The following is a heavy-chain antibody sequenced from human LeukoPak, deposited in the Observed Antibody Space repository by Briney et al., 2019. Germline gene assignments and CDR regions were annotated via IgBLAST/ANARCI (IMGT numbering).Heavy chain of an antibody. D-gene: IGHD1-26*01. CDR2: IVVSSGNT. CDR1: GFTFTSSV. V-gene: IGHV1-58*01. J-gene: IGHJ2*01. CDR3: AAGKKVEAYLWYYFDL. Sequence: SVKVSCKASGFTFTSSVVQWVGQARGQRLEWIGWIVVSSGNTNYAQKFQERVTITRDMSTSTAYLELSSRRSEDTAVYYCAAGKKVEAYLWYYFDLWGRGTLVTVSS.